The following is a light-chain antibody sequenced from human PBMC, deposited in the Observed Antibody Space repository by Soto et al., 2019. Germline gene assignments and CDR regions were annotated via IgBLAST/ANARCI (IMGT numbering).Light chain of an antibody. Sequence: EMVLTQSPGTLSLSPGERATLSCRASQSISVTYLAGYQQKPGQAPRLLIYTTAIRATGIPDRFSGSGSGTDVSLTISRLEPEDVAVYYCHHDGISPPWTFGQGTKVDIK. CDR3: HHDGISPPWT. CDR2: TTA. CDR1: QSISVTY. V-gene: IGKV3-20*01. J-gene: IGKJ1*01.